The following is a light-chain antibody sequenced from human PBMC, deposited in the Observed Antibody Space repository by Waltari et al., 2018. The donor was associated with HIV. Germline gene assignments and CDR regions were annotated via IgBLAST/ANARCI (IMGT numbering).Light chain of an antibody. J-gene: IGKJ4*01. V-gene: IGKV3-15*01. CDR2: GAS. CDR3: QQYSNWPPLT. CDR1: QTIRTN. Sequence: IVMTQSPATLSVSPGERATLACRASQTIRTNLAWYQQKPGQAPRLLIFGASTRATDIPTRFSGSGSGTEFTLTISSLQSEDFAVYFCQQYSNWPPLTFGGGTKVEIK.